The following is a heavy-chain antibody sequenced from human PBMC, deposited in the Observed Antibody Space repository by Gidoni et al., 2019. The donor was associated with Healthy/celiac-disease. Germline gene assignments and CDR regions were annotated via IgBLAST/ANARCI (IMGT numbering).Heavy chain of an antibody. CDR2: ISSSSSYI. CDR1: GFTFSSYS. V-gene: IGHV3-21*01. CDR3: ARVQAAAHGY. J-gene: IGHJ4*02. Sequence: EVQLVESGGGLVKPGGSLRLSCAASGFTFSSYSMNWVRQAPGKGLEWVSSISSSSSYIYYADSVKGRFTISRDNAKNALYLQMNSLRAEDTAVYYCARVQAAAHGYWGQGTLVTVSS. D-gene: IGHD2-15*01.